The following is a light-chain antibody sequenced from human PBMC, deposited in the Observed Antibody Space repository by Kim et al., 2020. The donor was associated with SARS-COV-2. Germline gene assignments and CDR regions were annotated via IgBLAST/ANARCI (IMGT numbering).Light chain of an antibody. CDR2: NKD. Sequence: SSELTQDPAVSVALGQTVRITCQGNSLRNYHASWYQQRPGQAPVLVIYNKDNRPSGIPDRLSGSSSVDTASLTITGARAEDEADYYCNSRDTSGNLWVFG. J-gene: IGLJ3*02. CDR3: NSRDTSGNLWV. V-gene: IGLV3-19*01. CDR1: SLRNYH.